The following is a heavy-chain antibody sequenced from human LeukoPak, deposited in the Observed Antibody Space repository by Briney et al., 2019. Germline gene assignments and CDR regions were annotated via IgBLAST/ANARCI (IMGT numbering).Heavy chain of an antibody. CDR3: ARVGEGAGLDY. V-gene: IGHV4-34*01. J-gene: IGHJ4*02. CDR1: GGSFSGYY. CDR2: INHSGST. Sequence: SETLSLTCAVYGGSFSGYYWSWIRQPPGKGLEWIGEINHSGSTNYNPSLKSRVTISVDTSKNQFSLKLSSVTAADTAVYYCARVGEGAGLDYWGQGTLATVSS. D-gene: IGHD6-19*01.